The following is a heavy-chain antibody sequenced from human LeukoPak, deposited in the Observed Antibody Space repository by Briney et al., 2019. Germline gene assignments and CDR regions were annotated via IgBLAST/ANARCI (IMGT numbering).Heavy chain of an antibody. Sequence: RPGGSLRLSCAASGFTFSSYNMNWVRQAPGKGLEWVSSITSSSSYIYYADSVKGRFTISRDNAKNSLYLQMNSLRAEDTAVYYCARVKGRLFDYWGQGTLVTVSS. V-gene: IGHV3-21*01. J-gene: IGHJ4*02. CDR1: GFTFSSYN. CDR3: ARVKGRLFDY. CDR2: ITSSSSYI.